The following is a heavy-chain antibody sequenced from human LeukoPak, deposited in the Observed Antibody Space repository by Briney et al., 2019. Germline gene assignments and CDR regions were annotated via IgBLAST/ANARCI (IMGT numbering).Heavy chain of an antibody. V-gene: IGHV3-74*01. D-gene: IGHD5-18*01. CDR1: VFTFTAHW. Sequence: PPGGSLRLSCAASVFTFTAHWMHWVRPAPGKGLVWVSRINSDRSRTNYADSVKGRFTISRDNAKNTLYLQMDSLRAEDTAVYYCAPTGGRYNYGWYWGQGTLVTVSS. J-gene: IGHJ4*02. CDR3: APTGGRYNYGWY. CDR2: INSDRSRT.